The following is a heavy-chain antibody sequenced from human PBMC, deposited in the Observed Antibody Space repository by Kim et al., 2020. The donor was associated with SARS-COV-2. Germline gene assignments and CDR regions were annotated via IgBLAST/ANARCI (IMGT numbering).Heavy chain of an antibody. V-gene: IGHV3-53*01. Sequence: GGSLRLSCVVSGSTVSSTFMAWVHQAPGKGLEWVSIIYRGGQTDYIDSVKGRFTVSRDDSKDTMFLQMNNLRAEDTAVYYCARDRPGTYLDYWGQGTLVTVSS. CDR3: ARDRPGTYLDY. J-gene: IGHJ4*02. D-gene: IGHD1-7*01. CDR1: GSTVSSTF. CDR2: IYRGGQT.